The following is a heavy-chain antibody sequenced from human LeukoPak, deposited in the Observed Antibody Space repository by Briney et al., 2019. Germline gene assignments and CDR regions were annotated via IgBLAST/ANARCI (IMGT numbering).Heavy chain of an antibody. V-gene: IGHV4-4*09. CDR1: GGSISSYY. CDR3: ARHGGIAARFDP. Sequence: PSETLSLTCTVSGGSISSYYWSWIRQPPGKGLEWIGYIYTSGSTNYNPSLKSRVTISVDTSKNQFSLKLSSVTAADTAVYYCARHGGIAARFDPWGQGTLVTVSS. CDR2: IYTSGST. D-gene: IGHD6-13*01. J-gene: IGHJ5*02.